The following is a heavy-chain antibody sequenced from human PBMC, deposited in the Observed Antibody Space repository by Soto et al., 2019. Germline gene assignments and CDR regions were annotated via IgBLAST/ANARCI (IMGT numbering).Heavy chain of an antibody. CDR3: ARGIGITIFGVVTPPAYMDV. Sequence: ASVKVSCKASGYTFTGYYMHWVRQAPGQGLEWMGWINPNSGGTNYAQKFQGWVTMTRDTSISTAYMELSRLRSDDTAVYYCARGIGITIFGVVTPPAYMDVWGQGTTVTVSS. CDR2: INPNSGGT. D-gene: IGHD3-3*01. V-gene: IGHV1-2*04. J-gene: IGHJ6*02. CDR1: GYTFTGYY.